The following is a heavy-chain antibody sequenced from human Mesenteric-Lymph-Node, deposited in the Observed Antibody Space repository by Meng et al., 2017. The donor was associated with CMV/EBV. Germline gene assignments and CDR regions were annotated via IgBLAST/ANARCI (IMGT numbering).Heavy chain of an antibody. CDR2: IIPILGIA. J-gene: IGHJ6*02. V-gene: IGHV1-69*10. Sequence: SVKVSCKASGGTFSSYAISWVRQAPGQGLEWMGGIIPILGIANYAQKFQGRVTITADKSTSTAYMELSSLRSEDTAVYYCARGKGSSGLYYYYGMDVWGQGTTVTVSS. CDR1: GGTFSSYA. D-gene: IGHD6-6*01. CDR3: ARGKGSSGLYYYYGMDV.